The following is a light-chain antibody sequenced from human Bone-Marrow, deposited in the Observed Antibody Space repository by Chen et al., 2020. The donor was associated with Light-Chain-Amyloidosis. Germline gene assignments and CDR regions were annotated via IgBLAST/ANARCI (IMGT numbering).Light chain of an antibody. V-gene: IGLV3-25*03. Sequence: SYELTQSPSVSVSPGQTARIPCSGDGLPKQYAYWYQQKPGQAPVLVIYSDSGRPPGMQERFSGTSSGKTVTLTIRGGQAEDEADDYCQSADSTDTLYVLFGGGTKLTVL. CDR1: GLPKQY. CDR3: QSADSTDTLYVL. J-gene: IGLJ2*01. CDR2: SDS.